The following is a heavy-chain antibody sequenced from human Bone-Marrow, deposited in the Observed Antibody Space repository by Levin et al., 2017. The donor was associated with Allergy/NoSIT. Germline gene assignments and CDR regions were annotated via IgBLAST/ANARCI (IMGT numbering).Heavy chain of an antibody. CDR1: QFSFSSYS. CDR3: ARDVRPAAGLFDYHGMDL. V-gene: IGHV3-48*01. Sequence: PGGSLRLSCTASQFSFSSYSMNWVRQAPGKGLEWISSISSSISTIYYADSVKGRFTISRDNAKNSLYLQMNSLRAEDTAVYYCARDVRPAAGLFDYHGMDLWGQGTTVTVSS. J-gene: IGHJ6*02. D-gene: IGHD6-13*01. CDR2: ISSSISTI.